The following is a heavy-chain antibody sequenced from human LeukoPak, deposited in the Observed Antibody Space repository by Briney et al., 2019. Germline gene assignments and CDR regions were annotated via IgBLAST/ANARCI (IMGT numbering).Heavy chain of an antibody. D-gene: IGHD3-22*01. Sequence: SQTLSLTCTVSGGTISSGTYYWSWIRQPAGKGLEWIGRISTSGSTNYNPSLKSRVTISVDTSKNHFSLKLNSVTAADTAVYYCARVSYYYDSSVYVFDYWGQGTLVTVSS. CDR3: ARVSYYYDSSVYVFDY. V-gene: IGHV4-61*02. CDR1: GGTISSGTYY. J-gene: IGHJ4*02. CDR2: ISTSGST.